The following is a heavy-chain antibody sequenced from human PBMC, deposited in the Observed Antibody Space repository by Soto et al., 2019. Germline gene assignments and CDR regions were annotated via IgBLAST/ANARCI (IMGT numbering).Heavy chain of an antibody. CDR2: IYYSGST. V-gene: IGHV4-59*01. Sequence: NPSETLSLTCTVSGGSIRSYYWSWIRQPPGKGLEWIGYIYYSGSTNYNPSLKSRVTISVDTSKNQFSLKLSSVTAADTAVYYCAREAYGSGSYRSAVGRTFDYWGQGTLVTVSS. CDR1: GGSIRSYY. CDR3: AREAYGSGSYRSAVGRTFDY. D-gene: IGHD3-10*01. J-gene: IGHJ4*02.